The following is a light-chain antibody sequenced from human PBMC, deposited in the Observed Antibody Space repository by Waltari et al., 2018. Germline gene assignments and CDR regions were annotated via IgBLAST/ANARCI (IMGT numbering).Light chain of an antibody. CDR2: DVS. Sequence: QSALTQPASVSGSPGQSITISCTGTSSDVGGYNYVSWYQQHPGKDPKLMIYDVSNRLSGVVNRFSGSKAGNTASLTISGLQAEDEADYYFSSYTSSSTLWVFGGGTKLTVL. CDR1: SSDVGGYNY. CDR3: SSYTSSSTLWV. J-gene: IGLJ3*02. V-gene: IGLV2-14*03.